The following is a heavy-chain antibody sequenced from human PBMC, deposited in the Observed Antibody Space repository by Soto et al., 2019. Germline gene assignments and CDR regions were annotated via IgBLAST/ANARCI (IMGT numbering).Heavy chain of an antibody. J-gene: IGHJ4*02. CDR3: ARGLTVGVTVDY. V-gene: IGHV1-69*02. Sequence: SVKVSCKASGGTFSSYTISWVRQAPGQGLEWMGRIIPILGIVKYAQKFQGRVTITADKSTSTAYMELSSLRSEDTAVYYCARGLTVGVTVDYWGQGTLVTVSS. CDR1: GGTFSSYT. CDR2: IIPILGIV. D-gene: IGHD1-26*01.